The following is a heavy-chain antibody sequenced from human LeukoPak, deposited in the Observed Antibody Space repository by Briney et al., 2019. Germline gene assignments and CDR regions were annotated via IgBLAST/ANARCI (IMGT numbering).Heavy chain of an antibody. CDR1: GFTFSSYG. J-gene: IGHJ4*02. CDR3: AKDTGGYGDLTFVY. D-gene: IGHD4-17*01. CDR2: ISYDGSNK. Sequence: PGGSLRLSCAASGFTFSSYGMHWVRQAPGKGLEWVAVISYDGSNKYYADSVKGRFTISRDNSKNTLHLQMNSLRAEDTAVYYCAKDTGGYGDLTFVYWGQGTLVTVSS. V-gene: IGHV3-30*18.